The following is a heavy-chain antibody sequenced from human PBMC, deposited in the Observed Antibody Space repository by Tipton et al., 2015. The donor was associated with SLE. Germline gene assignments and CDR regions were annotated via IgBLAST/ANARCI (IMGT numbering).Heavy chain of an antibody. D-gene: IGHD3-22*01. CDR1: GGSISSHY. V-gene: IGHV4-59*08. Sequence: TLSLTCTVSGGSISSHYWSWIRQPPGKGLEWIGDIYYSGNTYYNPSLKSRLSISIDTSENQFSLKLSSVTASDTAVYYCARGRIYDNSDYPYYFDYWGQGTLLTVSS. CDR2: IYYSGNT. J-gene: IGHJ4*02. CDR3: ARGRIYDNSDYPYYFDY.